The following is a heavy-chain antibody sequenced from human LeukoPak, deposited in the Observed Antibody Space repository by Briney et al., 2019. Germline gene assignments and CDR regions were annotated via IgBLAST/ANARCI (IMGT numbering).Heavy chain of an antibody. CDR3: ARRISGSYLDY. CDR1: GFAFSTYG. CDR2: ITSRSTT. D-gene: IGHD3-10*01. Sequence: PGRSLRLSCAASGFAFSTYGMNWVCQAPGKGLEWSSYITSRSTTYYADSVRGRFTISRDNAKNSLYLEMNGLRDDDTAVYYCARRISGSYLDYWGKGTLVTVSS. J-gene: IGHJ4*02. V-gene: IGHV3-48*02.